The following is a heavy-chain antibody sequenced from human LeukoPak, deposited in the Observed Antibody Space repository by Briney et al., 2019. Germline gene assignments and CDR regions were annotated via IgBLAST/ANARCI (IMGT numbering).Heavy chain of an antibody. CDR1: GYTLTSYD. V-gene: IGHV1-69*05. D-gene: IGHD6-19*01. J-gene: IGHJ4*02. CDR3: ARSGGWEEYFDY. Sequence: SVKVSCKASGYTLTSYDINWVRQATGQRLEWMGRIIPIFGTANYAQKFQGRVTITTDESTSTAYMELSSVRSEDTAVYYCARSGGWEEYFDYWGQGTLVTVSS. CDR2: IIPIFGTA.